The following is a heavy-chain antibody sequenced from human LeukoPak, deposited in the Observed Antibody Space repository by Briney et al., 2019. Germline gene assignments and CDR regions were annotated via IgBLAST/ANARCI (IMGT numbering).Heavy chain of an antibody. V-gene: IGHV1-24*01. CDR2: FDPEDGET. J-gene: IGHJ6*03. D-gene: IGHD2-2*01. Sequence: ASVKVSRKVSGYTLTELSMHWVRQAPGKGLEWMGGFDPEDGETIYAQKFQGRVTMTEDTSTDTAYMELSSLRSEDTAVYYCATGSIVVVPATVRRNYYYYMDVWGKGTTVTVSS. CDR3: ATGSIVVVPATVRRNYYYYMDV. CDR1: GYTLTELS.